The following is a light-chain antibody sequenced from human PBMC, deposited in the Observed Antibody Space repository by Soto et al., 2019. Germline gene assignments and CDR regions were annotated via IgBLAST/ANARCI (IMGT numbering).Light chain of an antibody. J-gene: IGKJ1*01. CDR2: DAS. Sequence: EIVLTQSPATLSLSPGERATLSCRASQSVSSYLAWYQQKPGQAPRLLIYDASNRATGIPARFSGSGSGTDFTLTISSLEPEDFAVYYCQQRSNWPTTFGQGTTV. V-gene: IGKV3-11*01. CDR1: QSVSSY. CDR3: QQRSNWPTT.